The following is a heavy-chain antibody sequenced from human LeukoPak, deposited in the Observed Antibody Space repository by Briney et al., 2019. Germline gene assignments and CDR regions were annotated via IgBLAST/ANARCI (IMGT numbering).Heavy chain of an antibody. J-gene: IGHJ4*02. D-gene: IGHD5-24*01. CDR1: GFTFDDYA. Sequence: GGSLRLSCAASGFTFDDYAMHWVRQAPGKGLEWVSGISWNSGSIGYADSVKGRFTISRDNAKNSLYLQMNSLRAEDMALYYCARGAGGDGYNTYDYWGQGTLVTVSS. CDR2: ISWNSGSI. V-gene: IGHV3-9*03. CDR3: ARGAGGDGYNTYDY.